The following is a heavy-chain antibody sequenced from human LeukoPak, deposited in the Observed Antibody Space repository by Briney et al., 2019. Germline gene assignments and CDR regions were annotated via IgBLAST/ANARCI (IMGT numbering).Heavy chain of an antibody. CDR3: ARPNSFWSGSGGDYYYGMDV. V-gene: IGHV4-39*01. Sequence: PSETLSLTCTVSGGSISSSSYYWDWTRQPPGKGLEWIGSVYYSGSTYYNPSLKSRVTISVDTSKNQFSLKLSSVTAADTAVYYCARPNSFWSGSGGDYYYGMDVWGQGTTVTVS. CDR1: GGSISSSSYY. D-gene: IGHD3-3*01. J-gene: IGHJ6*02. CDR2: VYYSGST.